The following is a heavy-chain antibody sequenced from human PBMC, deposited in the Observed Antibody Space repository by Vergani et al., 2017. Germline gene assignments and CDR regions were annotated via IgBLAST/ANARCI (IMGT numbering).Heavy chain of an antibody. D-gene: IGHD2-2*01. CDR2: INPNSGGT. CDR1: GYTFTGYY. J-gene: IGHJ5*02. Sequence: QLQLVQSGAEVKKPGASVKVSCKASGYTFTGYYLHWVRQAPGQGLEWMGWINPNSGGTNFAQKFRGRVTMTKDTSIGTAYMELSRLRSDDTAVYYCARPNIVVVPAADLRGNWFDPWGQGTLVTVSS. CDR3: ARPNIVVVPAADLRGNWFDP. V-gene: IGHV1-2*02.